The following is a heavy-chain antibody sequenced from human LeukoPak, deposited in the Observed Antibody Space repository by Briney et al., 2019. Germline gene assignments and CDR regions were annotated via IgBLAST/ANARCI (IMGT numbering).Heavy chain of an antibody. CDR1: AGSFSGYY. D-gene: IGHD6-19*01. Sequence: SETLSLTCAVYAGSFSGYYWSWTRQPPGKGLEWIGKINHSGSTNYNPSLKSRVTISVDTSKNQFSLKLSSVTAADTAVYYCARGRQWLVYWGQGTLVTVSS. CDR2: INHSGST. J-gene: IGHJ4*02. V-gene: IGHV4-34*01. CDR3: ARGRQWLVY.